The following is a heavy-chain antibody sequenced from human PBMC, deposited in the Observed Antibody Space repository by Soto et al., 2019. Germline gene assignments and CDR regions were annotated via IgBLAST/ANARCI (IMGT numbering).Heavy chain of an antibody. CDR2: FDPEDGET. CDR1: GYTLTELS. CDR3: ASDSSSRYPRPFDY. J-gene: IGHJ4*02. V-gene: IGHV1-24*01. D-gene: IGHD6-13*01. Sequence: ASVKVSCKVSGYTLTELSMHWVRQAPGKGLEWMGGFDPEDGETIYAQKFQGRVTMTEDTSTDTAYMELSSLRSEDTAVYYCASDSSSRYPRPFDYCGQGTLVTVSS.